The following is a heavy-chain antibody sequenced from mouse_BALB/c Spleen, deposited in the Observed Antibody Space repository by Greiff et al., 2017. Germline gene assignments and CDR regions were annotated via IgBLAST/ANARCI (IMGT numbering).Heavy chain of an antibody. CDR3: ARGGYGDAMDY. Sequence: EVQLQQSGAELVKPGASVKLSCTASGFNIKDTYMHWVKQRPEQGLEWIGRIDPANGNTKYDPKFQGKATITADTSSNTAYLQLSSLTSEDTAVYYCARGGYGDAMDYWGQGTSVTVSS. J-gene: IGHJ4*01. CDR1: GFNIKDTY. V-gene: IGHV14-3*02. CDR2: IDPANGNT. D-gene: IGHD2-2*01.